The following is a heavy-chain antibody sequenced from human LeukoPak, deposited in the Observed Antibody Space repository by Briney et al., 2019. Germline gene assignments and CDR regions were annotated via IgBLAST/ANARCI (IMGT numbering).Heavy chain of an antibody. J-gene: IGHJ5*02. CDR3: ARGGYSYVGVWFDP. V-gene: IGHV4-4*02. D-gene: IGHD5-18*01. CDR1: GGSISSSNW. Sequence: SETLSLTCAVSGGSISSSNWWSWVRQPPGKGLEWIGEIYHSGSTNYNPSLKSRVTMSVDTSKNQFSLKLSSVTAADTAVYYCARGGYSYVGVWFDPWGQGTLVTVSS. CDR2: IYHSGST.